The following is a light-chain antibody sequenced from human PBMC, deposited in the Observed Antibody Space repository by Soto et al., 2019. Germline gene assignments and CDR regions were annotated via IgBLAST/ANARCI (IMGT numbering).Light chain of an antibody. CDR2: DAS. J-gene: IGKJ3*01. CDR3: QQRSNWSFA. Sequence: EIVLTQSPATLSLSPGERATLSCRASQSVSSYLAWYQQKPGQAPRLLIYDASNRASGIPARFCGSGSGTDFTLTISSLESEDFAVYYCQQRSNWSFAFGPGTKVDIK. CDR1: QSVSSY. V-gene: IGKV3-11*01.